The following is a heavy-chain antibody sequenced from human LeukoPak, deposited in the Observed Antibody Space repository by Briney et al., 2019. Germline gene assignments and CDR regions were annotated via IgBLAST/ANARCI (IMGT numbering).Heavy chain of an antibody. Sequence: GGSLRPSCAASGFTFSSYSMNWVRQAPGKGLEWVSSISSRSSYIYYADSVKGRFTISRDNSKNTLYLQMNSLRAEDTAVYYCARSGGVVPAAINYFDYWGQGTLVTVSS. J-gene: IGHJ4*02. V-gene: IGHV3-21*01. CDR3: ARSGGVVPAAINYFDY. CDR1: GFTFSSYS. CDR2: ISSRSSYI. D-gene: IGHD2-2*01.